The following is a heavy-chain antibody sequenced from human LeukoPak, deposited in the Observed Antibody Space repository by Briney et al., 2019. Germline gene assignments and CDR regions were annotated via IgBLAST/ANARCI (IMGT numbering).Heavy chain of an antibody. CDR1: GYTFTSYD. CDR2: MNPNSGNT. J-gene: IGHJ1*01. D-gene: IGHD3-22*01. V-gene: IGHV1-8*01. CDR3: ARGDDSSGYSRSPPSVYFQH. Sequence: ASVKVSCKASGYTFTSYDINWVRQATGQGLEWMGWMNPNSGNTGYAQKFQGRVTMTRNTSISTAYMELSSLRSEDTAVYYCARGDDSSGYSRSPPSVYFQHWGQGTLVTVSS.